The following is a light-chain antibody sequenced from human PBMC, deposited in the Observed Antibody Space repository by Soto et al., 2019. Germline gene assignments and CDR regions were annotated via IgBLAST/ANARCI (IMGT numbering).Light chain of an antibody. CDR1: QSISNW. CDR2: HSS. V-gene: IGKV1-5*01. J-gene: IGKJ4*02. Sequence: DIQMTQSPSTLSASVGDRVTITCRASQSISNWLAWYQQRPGNAPKLLIYHSSNLESGVPSRFIGSGSGTEFTLTVSSLQPDDFATYYCQQYDAYPLTFGGGTKVEI. CDR3: QQYDAYPLT.